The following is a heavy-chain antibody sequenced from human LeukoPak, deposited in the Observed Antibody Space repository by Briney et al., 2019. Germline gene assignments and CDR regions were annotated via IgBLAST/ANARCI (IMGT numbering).Heavy chain of an antibody. CDR2: ISYDGSNK. Sequence: PGGSLRLSCAASGFTFSSYGMHWVRQAPGKGLEWVAVISYDGSNKYYADSVKGRFTISRDNSKNTLYLQMNSLRAEDTAVYYCAKGFRYCSSTSCLTTYYYYGMDVWGQGTTVTASS. CDR1: GFTFSSYG. CDR3: AKGFRYCSSTSCLTTYYYYGMDV. V-gene: IGHV3-30*18. D-gene: IGHD2-2*01. J-gene: IGHJ6*02.